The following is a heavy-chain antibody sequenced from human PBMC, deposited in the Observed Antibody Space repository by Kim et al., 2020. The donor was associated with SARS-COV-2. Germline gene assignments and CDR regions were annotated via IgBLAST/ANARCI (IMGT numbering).Heavy chain of an antibody. V-gene: IGHV3-23*01. J-gene: IGHJ4*02. CDR1: GFTFSSYA. CDR2: ISGSGGST. Sequence: GGSLRLSCAASGFTFSSYAMSWVRQAPGKGLEWVSAISGSGGSTDYADSVKGRFTISSDNSKNTLYLQMNSLSAEDTAVYYCAKNLCSYYFDSWGQGTLVTVSS. CDR3: AKNLCSYYFDS. D-gene: IGHD3-10*02.